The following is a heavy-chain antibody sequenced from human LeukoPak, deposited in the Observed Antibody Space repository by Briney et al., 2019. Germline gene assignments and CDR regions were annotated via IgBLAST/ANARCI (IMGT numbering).Heavy chain of an antibody. CDR1: GGSFSGYY. Sequence: PSETLSLTCAVYGGSFSGYYWSWIRQPPGKGLEWIGEINHSGSTNYNPSLKSRVTISVDTSKNQFSLKLTSVTAAETAVYYCARSATVTTGYFDYWGQGALVTVSS. CDR3: ARSATVTTGYFDY. V-gene: IGHV4-34*01. CDR2: INHSGST. J-gene: IGHJ4*02. D-gene: IGHD4-17*01.